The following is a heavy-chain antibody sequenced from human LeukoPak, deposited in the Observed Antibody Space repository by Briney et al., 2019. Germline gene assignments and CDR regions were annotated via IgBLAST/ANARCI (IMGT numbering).Heavy chain of an antibody. CDR1: GFTFSSYW. Sequence: QPGGSLRLSCAASGFTFSSYWMSWVRQAPGKGLEWVANIKQDGSEKYYVDSVKGRFTISRDNAKNSLYLQMNSLRAEDTAVYYCARDSRDYYGSGSYLTSWGQGTLVTVSS. CDR3: ARDSRDYYGSGSYLTS. J-gene: IGHJ4*02. CDR2: IKQDGSEK. V-gene: IGHV3-7*01. D-gene: IGHD3-10*01.